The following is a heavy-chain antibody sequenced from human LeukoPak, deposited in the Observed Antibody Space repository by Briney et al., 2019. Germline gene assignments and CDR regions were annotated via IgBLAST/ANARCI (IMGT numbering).Heavy chain of an antibody. CDR3: ARYHLDYYYYGMDV. CDR2: IYDSGST. Sequence: PSETLSLTCTVSGGSIRSSYYYWGWIRQPPGKGLEWIGSIYDSGSTYYNPSLKSRVTISVDTSKNQFSLKLSSVTAADTAVYYCARYHLDYYYYGMDVWGQGTTVTVSS. CDR1: GGSIRSSYYY. D-gene: IGHD1-14*01. V-gene: IGHV4-39*07. J-gene: IGHJ6*02.